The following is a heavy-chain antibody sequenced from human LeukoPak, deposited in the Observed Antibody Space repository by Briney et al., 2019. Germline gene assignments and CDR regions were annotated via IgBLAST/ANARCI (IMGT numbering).Heavy chain of an antibody. CDR3: ARDLLAADYYGMDV. V-gene: IGHV3-30-3*01. Sequence: PGRSLRLSCAASGFTFSSYAMHWVRQAPGKGLEWVAVISYDGSNKYYADSVKGRFTISRDNSKNTLYLQMNSLRAEDTAVYYCARDLLAADYYGMDVWGQGTTVTVSS. D-gene: IGHD6-13*01. CDR1: GFTFSSYA. CDR2: ISYDGSNK. J-gene: IGHJ6*02.